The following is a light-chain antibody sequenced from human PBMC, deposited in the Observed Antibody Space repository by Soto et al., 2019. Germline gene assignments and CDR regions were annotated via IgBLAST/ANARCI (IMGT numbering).Light chain of an antibody. CDR2: TAS. V-gene: IGKV3-20*01. J-gene: IGKJ2*01. CDR3: QHYASSPPYT. Sequence: IVLTQSPVTLSLSPGERATLSCTASRSLASSYLGWYQQKPGQAPRLLIYTASTRATGIPDRFSGSGSATDFTLTISRLEPEDSAVYYCQHYASSPPYTFGQGTKLEIK. CDR1: RSLASSY.